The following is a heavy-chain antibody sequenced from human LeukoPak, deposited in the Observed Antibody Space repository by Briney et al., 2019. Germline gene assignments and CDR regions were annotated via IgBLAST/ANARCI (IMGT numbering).Heavy chain of an antibody. D-gene: IGHD5-18*01. J-gene: IGHJ6*02. CDR3: ARNSYDYYYYYGMDV. CDR1: GGSISSGDYY. CDR2: IYYSGST. V-gene: IGHV4-30-4*01. Sequence: SQTLSLTCTVSGGSISSGDYYWSWIRQPPGKGLEWIGYIYYSGSTYYNPSLKSRVTIPVDTSKNQFSLKLSSVTAADTAVYYCARNSYDYYYYYGMDVWGQGTTVTVSS.